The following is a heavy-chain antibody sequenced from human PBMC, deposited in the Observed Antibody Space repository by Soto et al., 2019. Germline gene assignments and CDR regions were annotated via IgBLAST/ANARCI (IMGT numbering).Heavy chain of an antibody. Sequence: QLQLQESGPGLVKPSETLSLTCTVSGGSVSSSNYYWGWIRQSPGKGLEWIGSIYYSGSTYYNPSLESRVTISVDKSKNQFALKVISVTAAETAVYYCARLEGLATISYYFDYWGQGTLVTVSS. J-gene: IGHJ4*02. D-gene: IGHD3-9*01. CDR3: ARLEGLATISYYFDY. CDR2: IYYSGST. V-gene: IGHV4-39*01. CDR1: GGSVSSSNYY.